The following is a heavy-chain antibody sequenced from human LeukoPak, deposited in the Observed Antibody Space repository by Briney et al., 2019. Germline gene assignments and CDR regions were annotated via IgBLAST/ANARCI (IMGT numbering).Heavy chain of an antibody. Sequence: GGSLTLSCAASGFTFSSYSMNWVRQAPGKGLEWVSSIRGSSGYIYYADSLKGRFTISSDNSKNTLYLQMNSLRAEDTAVYYCARDRTRDCSGGSCYRHYFDYWGQGTLVAVSS. CDR3: ARDRTRDCSGGSCYRHYFDY. J-gene: IGHJ4*02. CDR2: IRGSSGYI. D-gene: IGHD2-15*01. CDR1: GFTFSSYS. V-gene: IGHV3-21*01.